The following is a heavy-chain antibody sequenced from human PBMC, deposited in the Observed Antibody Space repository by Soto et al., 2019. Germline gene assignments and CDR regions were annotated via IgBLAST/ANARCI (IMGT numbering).Heavy chain of an antibody. CDR1: GYTFTGHY. V-gene: IGHV1-2*02. D-gene: IGHD1-7*01. J-gene: IGHJ4*02. Sequence: GASVKVSCKASGYTFTGHYIHWVRQAPEQGPEWMGEIGPESGATRYAQRFQGRVTMTRDMSITTVYMELNNLSPDDTAVYYCTRAGASDWNYVSTSSWGQGTLVTVSS. CDR3: TRAGASDWNYVSTSS. CDR2: IGPESGAT.